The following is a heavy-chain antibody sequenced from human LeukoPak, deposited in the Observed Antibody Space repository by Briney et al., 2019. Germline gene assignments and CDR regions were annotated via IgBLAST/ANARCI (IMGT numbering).Heavy chain of an antibody. D-gene: IGHD4-17*01. CDR1: GYTFSIYN. J-gene: IGHJ3*02. Sequence: ASVNVSCRASGYTFSIYNMHWVRQAPGQGLEWMGIINPSDGSSTYAQKLQGRVTMTRDSSTSTVYMELSSLRSEDTAVYYCAREAGRTTVTYAFDIWGQGTMVTVSS. CDR3: AREAGRTTVTYAFDI. CDR2: INPSDGSS. V-gene: IGHV1-46*01.